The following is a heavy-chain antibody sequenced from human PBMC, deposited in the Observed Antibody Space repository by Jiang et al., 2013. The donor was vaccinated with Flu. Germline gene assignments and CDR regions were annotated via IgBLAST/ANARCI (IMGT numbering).Heavy chain of an antibody. CDR3: ARGLTKTGTEFFWYFDL. CDR2: MNPNSGNT. J-gene: IGHJ2*01. D-gene: IGHD1-7*01. Sequence: SVKVSCKASGYTFTSYDINWVRQATGQGLEWMGWMNPNSGNTGYAQKFQGRVTMTRNTSISTAYMELSSLRSEDTAVYYCARGLTKTGTEFFWYFDLWGRGTLVTVSS. V-gene: IGHV1-8*01. CDR1: GYTFTSYD.